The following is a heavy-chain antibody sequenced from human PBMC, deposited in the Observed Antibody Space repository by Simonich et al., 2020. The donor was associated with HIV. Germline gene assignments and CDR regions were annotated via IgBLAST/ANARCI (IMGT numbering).Heavy chain of an antibody. CDR1: GYTFTGYY. CDR2: INPNGGGT. CDR3: ARGGRMTMVVTPAFDY. V-gene: IGHV1-2*02. D-gene: IGHD2-21*02. J-gene: IGHJ4*02. Sequence: QVQLVQSGAEVKKPGASVKVSCKASGYTFTGYYIHWVRQAPGQGREWWGWINPNGGGTNYEQKFPGRGTMTRDTSISTAYMELSRLRSDDTAVYYCARGGRMTMVVTPAFDYWGQGTLVTVSS.